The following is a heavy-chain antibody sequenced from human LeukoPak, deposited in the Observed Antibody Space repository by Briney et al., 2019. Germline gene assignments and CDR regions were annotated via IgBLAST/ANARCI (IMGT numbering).Heavy chain of an antibody. V-gene: IGHV4-34*01. CDR3: ARGFCSGGNCPYDY. D-gene: IGHD2-15*01. CDR1: GGSFSGYY. Sequence: NPSETLSLTCAVYGGSFSGYYWSWIRQPPGKGLEWIGEINHSGSTNYNPSLKSRVTISVDTSKNQFSLKLSSVTAADTAVYYCARGFCSGGNCPYDYWGQGTLVTVSS. J-gene: IGHJ4*02. CDR2: INHSGST.